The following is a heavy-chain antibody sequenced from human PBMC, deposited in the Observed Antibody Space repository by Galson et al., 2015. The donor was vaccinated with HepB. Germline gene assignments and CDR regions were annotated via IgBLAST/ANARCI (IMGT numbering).Heavy chain of an antibody. D-gene: IGHD6-19*01. CDR1: GYTFPSYA. Sequence: SVKVSCKASGYTFPSYAMHWVRQAPGQGLEWMGIINPSGGSTSYAQKFQGRVTMTRDTSTSTVYMELSSLRSEDTAVYYCATAPGIAVAGPLVDWFDPWGQGTLVTVSS. V-gene: IGHV1-46*01. CDR2: INPSGGST. J-gene: IGHJ5*02. CDR3: ATAPGIAVAGPLVDWFDP.